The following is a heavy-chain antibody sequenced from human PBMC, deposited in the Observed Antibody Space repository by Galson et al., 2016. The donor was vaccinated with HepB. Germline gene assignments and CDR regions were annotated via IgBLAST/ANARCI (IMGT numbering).Heavy chain of an antibody. V-gene: IGHV3-21*01. D-gene: IGHD3-10*02. CDR1: RFTFDAYF. CDR3: AKELSGAGFDV. CDR2: IIRSNNYM. Sequence: ALRLSCAASRFTFDAYFMNWVRQAPGKGLEWIASIIRSNNYMYYADSVKGRFTISRDNAKNSLYLQMDSLRVEDTAVYYCAKELSGAGFDVWGQGTMVTVSS. J-gene: IGHJ3*01.